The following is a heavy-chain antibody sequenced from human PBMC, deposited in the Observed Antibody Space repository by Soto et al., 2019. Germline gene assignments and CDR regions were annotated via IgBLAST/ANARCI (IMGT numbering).Heavy chain of an antibody. Sequence: GASVKVSCKASGGTFSSYAISWLRQAPGQGLEWMGGIIPIFGTANYAQKFQGRVTITADESTSTAYMELSSLRSEDTAVYYCARNGETAASSYDYYYYGMDVWGQGTTVTVSS. J-gene: IGHJ6*02. CDR3: ARNGETAASSYDYYYYGMDV. V-gene: IGHV1-69*13. D-gene: IGHD6-13*01. CDR2: IIPIFGTA. CDR1: GGTFSSYA.